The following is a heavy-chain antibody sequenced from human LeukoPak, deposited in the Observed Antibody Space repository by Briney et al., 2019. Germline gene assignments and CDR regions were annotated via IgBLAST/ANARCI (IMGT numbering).Heavy chain of an antibody. Sequence: PSETLSLTCAVSGGSISSGGYSWSWIRQPPGKGLEWIGYIYDSGSTYYNPSLKSRVTISVDRSKNQFSLKVSSVTAADTAVYYCARGGLAAAGIHFQHWGQGTLVTVSS. CDR3: ARGGLAAAGIHFQH. D-gene: IGHD6-13*01. J-gene: IGHJ1*01. CDR1: GGSISSGGYS. CDR2: IYDSGST. V-gene: IGHV4-30-2*01.